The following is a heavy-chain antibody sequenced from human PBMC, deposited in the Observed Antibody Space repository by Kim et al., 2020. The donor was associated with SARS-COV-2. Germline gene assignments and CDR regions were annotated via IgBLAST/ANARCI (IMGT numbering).Heavy chain of an antibody. J-gene: IGHJ4*02. CDR2: INHSGST. CDR3: ARVWVYGSALDY. CDR1: GGSFSGYY. V-gene: IGHV4-34*01. D-gene: IGHD3-10*01. Sequence: SETLSLTCAVYGGSFSGYYWSWIRQPPGKGLEWIGEINHSGSTNYNPSLKSRVTISVDTSKNQFSLKLSSVTAADTAVYYCARVWVYGSALDYWGQGTLVTVSS.